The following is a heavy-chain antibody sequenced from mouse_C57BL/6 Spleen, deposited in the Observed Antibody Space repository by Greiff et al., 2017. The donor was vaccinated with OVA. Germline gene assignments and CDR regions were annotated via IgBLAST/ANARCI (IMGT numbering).Heavy chain of an antibody. J-gene: IGHJ4*01. CDR2: ISSGSSTI. Sequence: DVHLVESGGGLVKPGGSLKLSCAASGFTFSDYGMHWVRQAPEKGLEWVAYISSGSSTIYYADTVKGRFTISRDNAKNTLFLQMTSLRSEDTAMYYCARPLGTYYAMDYWGQGTSVTVSS. CDR1: GFTFSDYG. D-gene: IGHD4-1*01. CDR3: ARPLGTYYAMDY. V-gene: IGHV5-17*01.